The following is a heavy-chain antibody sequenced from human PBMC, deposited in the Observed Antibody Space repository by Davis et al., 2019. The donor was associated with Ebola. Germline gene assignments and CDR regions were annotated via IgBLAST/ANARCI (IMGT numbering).Heavy chain of an antibody. V-gene: IGHV3-20*04. Sequence: GGSLRLSCAASGFTFSIYSMNWVRQVPGKGLEWVAGLSWNGGNADYEDSVKGRFTISRDNAKNSLYLQMNSLRDEDTALYYCSRGGAVKFDYWGQGTLVTVSS. CDR2: LSWNGGNA. D-gene: IGHD4-17*01. CDR1: GFTFSIYS. CDR3: SRGGAVKFDY. J-gene: IGHJ4*02.